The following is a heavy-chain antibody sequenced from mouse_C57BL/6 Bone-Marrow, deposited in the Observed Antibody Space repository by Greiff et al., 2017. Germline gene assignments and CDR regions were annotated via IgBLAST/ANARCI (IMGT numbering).Heavy chain of an antibody. Sequence: DVKLVESGAGLVKPGGSLKLSCAASGFTFSSYAMSWVRQTPEKRLAWVAYISRGGDSIYYADTVKGRFTISRDNARNTLYLQMSSLKSEYTAMYYCTRPYVHYAMDYWGQGTSVTVSS. CDR1: GFTFSSYA. V-gene: IGHV5-9-1*02. J-gene: IGHJ4*01. CDR2: ISRGGDSI. D-gene: IGHD2-14*01. CDR3: TRPYVHYAMDY.